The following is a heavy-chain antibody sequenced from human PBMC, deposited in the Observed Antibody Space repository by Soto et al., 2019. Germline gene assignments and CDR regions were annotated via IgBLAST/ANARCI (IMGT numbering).Heavy chain of an antibody. D-gene: IGHD6-13*01. Sequence: PETLALICPVYGDSINNYDWTWIRQPPGKGLEWIGYIYDSGSTSYNPSLKSRLTISVDTSKNQFSLTLKSVTAADTAVYYYARSRKYYYQGIDVWGQVTKFTVSS. CDR2: IYDSGST. CDR3: ARSRKYYYQGIDV. V-gene: IGHV4-59*01. CDR1: GDSINNYD. J-gene: IGHJ6*02.